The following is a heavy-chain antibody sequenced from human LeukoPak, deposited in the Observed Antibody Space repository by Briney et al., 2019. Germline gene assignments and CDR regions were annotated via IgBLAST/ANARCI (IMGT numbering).Heavy chain of an antibody. Sequence: SGGSLRLSCAASGFTFSSYNMNWVRQAPGKGLEWISYISSGSVTIYYADSVKGRFTISRDNARNSLYLQMNSLRAEDSAVYYCARDPRFCNDGVCPDLGWGQGTLVTVSS. CDR1: GFTFSSYN. CDR3: ARDPRFCNDGVCPDLG. CDR2: ISSGSVTI. V-gene: IGHV3-48*01. D-gene: IGHD2-8*01. J-gene: IGHJ4*02.